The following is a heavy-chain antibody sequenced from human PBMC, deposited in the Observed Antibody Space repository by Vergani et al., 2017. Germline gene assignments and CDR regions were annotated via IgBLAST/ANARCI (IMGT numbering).Heavy chain of an antibody. Sequence: QVQLQESGPGLVKPLQTLSLTCTVSGGSISSGGYYWSWIRQHPGKGLEWIGYIYYSGSTYYNPSLKSRVTISVDTSKNQFSLKLSSVTAADPAVYYCARVRKRITIFGDSFDYWGQGTLVTVSS. CDR1: GGSISSGGYY. V-gene: IGHV4-31*03. CDR3: ARVRKRITIFGDSFDY. J-gene: IGHJ4*02. D-gene: IGHD3-3*01. CDR2: IYYSGST.